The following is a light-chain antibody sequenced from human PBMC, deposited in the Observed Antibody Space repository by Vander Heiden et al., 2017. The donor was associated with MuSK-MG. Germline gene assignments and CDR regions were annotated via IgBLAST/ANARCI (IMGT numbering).Light chain of an antibody. V-gene: IGLV3-1*01. CDR2: QNN. CDR1: KLGDKY. CDR3: QAWDSSTAV. Sequence: SYELTQPPSVSVSPGQTASITCSGDKLGDKYACWYQHKPGQSPVLVIYQNNKRPSGIPELFSGSNSATTATLTIGGTQAMDEADYYCQAWDSSTAVFGTGTKLTVL. J-gene: IGLJ1*01.